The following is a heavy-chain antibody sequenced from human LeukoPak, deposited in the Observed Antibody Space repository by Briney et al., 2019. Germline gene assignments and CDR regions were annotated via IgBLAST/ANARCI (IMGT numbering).Heavy chain of an antibody. J-gene: IGHJ4*02. D-gene: IGHD1-26*01. V-gene: IGHV4-34*01. Sequence: SETLSLTCAVYGGSFSGYYWSWIRQPPGKGLEWIGEINHSGSTDYNPSLKSRVTISVDTSKNQFSLKLSSVTAADTAVYYCARGRGSYGTLDYWGQGTLVTVSS. CDR3: ARGRGSYGTLDY. CDR2: INHSGST. CDR1: GGSFSGYY.